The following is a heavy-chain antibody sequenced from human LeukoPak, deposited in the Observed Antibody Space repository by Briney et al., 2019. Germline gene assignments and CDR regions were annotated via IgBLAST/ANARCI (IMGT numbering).Heavy chain of an antibody. CDR1: GGSFSGYY. D-gene: IGHD2/OR15-2a*01. V-gene: IGHV4-34*01. Sequence: SETLSLTCAVYGGSFSGYYWSWIRQPPGKGLEWIGEINHSGSTNYNPSLESRVTISVDTSKNQFSLKLSSVTAADTAVYYCASAATPLRNRTYYFDYWGQGTLVTVSS. J-gene: IGHJ4*02. CDR2: INHSGST. CDR3: ASAATPLRNRTYYFDY.